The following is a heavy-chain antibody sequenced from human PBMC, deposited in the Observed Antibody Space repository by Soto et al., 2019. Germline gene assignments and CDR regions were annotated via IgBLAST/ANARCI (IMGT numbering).Heavy chain of an antibody. CDR1: EFTFTYAW. D-gene: IGHD3-16*02. V-gene: IGHV3-15*01. J-gene: IGHJ4*02. CDR2: IKSKTDGGTT. Sequence: GGSLRLSCAASEFTFTYAWMSWDRQAPGKGLEWVGRIKSKTDGGTTDYAAPVKGRFTISRDESQNTLYLQMNSLKTEDTAVYYCTSLYYGHWGQGTLVTVSS. CDR3: TSLYYGH.